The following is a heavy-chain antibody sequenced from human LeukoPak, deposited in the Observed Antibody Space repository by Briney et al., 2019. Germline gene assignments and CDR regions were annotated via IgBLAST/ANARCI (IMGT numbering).Heavy chain of an antibody. CDR2: IRSRANSYTT. J-gene: IGHJ6*02. Sequence: PGGSLTLSCAASGFTFSGSAMHWVRQASGKGLEWVGRIRSRANSYTTAYGASVQSIVTISRDDSKNMAYLQMNSLKIEDTAVYYCTRHSDKYCSGAGCFQYNFYGLDVWGQGTTVTVSS. D-gene: IGHD2-15*01. CDR1: GFTFSGSA. CDR3: TRHSDKYCSGAGCFQYNFYGLDV. V-gene: IGHV3-73*01.